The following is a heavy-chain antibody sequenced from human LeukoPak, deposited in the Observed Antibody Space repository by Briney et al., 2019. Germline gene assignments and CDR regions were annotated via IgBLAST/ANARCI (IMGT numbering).Heavy chain of an antibody. CDR1: GGSISSYY. V-gene: IGHV4-59*12. CDR3: AREGWIQLWLLLDY. J-gene: IGHJ4*02. Sequence: SETLSLTCTVSGGSISSYYWSWIRQPPGKGLEWIGYIYYSGSTNYNPSLKSRVTISVDTSKNQFSLKLSSVTAADTAVYYCAREGWIQLWLLLDYWGQGTLVTVSS. CDR2: IYYSGST. D-gene: IGHD5-18*01.